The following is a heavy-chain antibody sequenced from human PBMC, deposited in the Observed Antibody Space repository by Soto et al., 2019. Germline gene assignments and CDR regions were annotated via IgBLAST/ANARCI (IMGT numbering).Heavy chain of an antibody. Sequence: QVQLVQSGAEVKRPGSSVKVSCKASGDTFNFYSINWVRQAPGLGLEWMGRVNPIVSMSNYAQEFQGRVTMTADKSPSTAYRELSSLRSEATAIYYWASSYGSGDRALDYWGQGALVTVSS. CDR1: GDTFNFYS. CDR3: ASSYGSGDRALDY. J-gene: IGHJ4*02. CDR2: VNPIVSMS. D-gene: IGHD3-10*01. V-gene: IGHV1-69*02.